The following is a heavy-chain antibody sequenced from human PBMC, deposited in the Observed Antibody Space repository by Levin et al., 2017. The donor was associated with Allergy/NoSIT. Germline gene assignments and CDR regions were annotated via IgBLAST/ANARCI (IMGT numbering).Heavy chain of an antibody. V-gene: IGHV3-49*03. D-gene: IGHD5-18*01. CDR1: EFTFGDYA. Sequence: GGSLRLSCTTSEFTFGDYAMSWFRQAPGKGLEWVGFIRSKAYGGTTEYAASVKGRFTISRDDSKSIAYLQLNSLKTEDTAVYYCTRGGFSYGPSAASSDYYYYGMDVWGQGTTVTVSS. CDR3: TRGGFSYGPSAASSDYYYYGMDV. J-gene: IGHJ6*02. CDR2: IRSKAYGGTT.